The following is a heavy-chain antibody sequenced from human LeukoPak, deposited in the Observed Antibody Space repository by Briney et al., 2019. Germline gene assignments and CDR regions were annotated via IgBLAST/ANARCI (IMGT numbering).Heavy chain of an antibody. V-gene: IGHV3-66*01. Sequence: SGGSLRLSCAASGFTVSSNYMSWVRQAPGKGLEWVSIIYSGGSTYYADSVKGRFTISRDTSKNTLYLQMNSLRAEDTAVYYCARVDDNYYYYYMDVWGKGTTVTVSS. D-gene: IGHD3-22*01. J-gene: IGHJ6*03. CDR2: IYSGGST. CDR3: ARVDDNYYYYYMDV. CDR1: GFTVSSNY.